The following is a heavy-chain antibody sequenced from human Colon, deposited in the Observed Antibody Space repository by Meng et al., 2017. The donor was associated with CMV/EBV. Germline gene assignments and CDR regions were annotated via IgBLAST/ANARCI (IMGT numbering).Heavy chain of an antibody. Sequence: QITLKEAGPTLVKPTQTLTLTCTFSVFSLSTIGMGVCWIRQPPGKALEWLGVIYWDDDKRYSPSLKSRLTITKDTSKNQVVLTMTNLDPLDTATYYCAHRPCGSGSYFFDYWGQGTLVTVSS. CDR2: IYWDDDK. D-gene: IGHD3-10*01. CDR3: AHRPCGSGSYFFDY. J-gene: IGHJ4*02. CDR1: VFSLSTIGMG. V-gene: IGHV2-5*02.